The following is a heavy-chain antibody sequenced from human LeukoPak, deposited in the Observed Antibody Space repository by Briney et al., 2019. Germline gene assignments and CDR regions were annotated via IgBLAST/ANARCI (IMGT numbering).Heavy chain of an antibody. V-gene: IGHV4-31*03. CDR3: ARGSGYQPLDEYNGFDP. CDR2: IYYSGST. D-gene: IGHD2-2*01. CDR1: GGSISSGGYY. J-gene: IGHJ5*02. Sequence: SETLSLTCTVSGGSISSGGYYWSWIRQHPGKGLEWIGYIYYSGSTYYNPSLKSRVTISVDTSKNQFSLKLSSVAAADTAVYYGARGSGYQPLDEYNGFDPWGQGTLVTVSS.